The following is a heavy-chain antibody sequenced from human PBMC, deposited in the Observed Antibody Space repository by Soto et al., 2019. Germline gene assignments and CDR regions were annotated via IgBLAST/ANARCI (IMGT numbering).Heavy chain of an antibody. V-gene: IGHV3-30-3*01. CDR3: ARDGIAAAGTNYYYGMDV. J-gene: IGHJ6*02. Sequence: GWSLRLSCASSGFTFISYAMHWVRQAPGKGLEWVAVISYDGSNKYYADSVKGRFTISRDNSKNTLYLQMNSLRAEDTAVYYCARDGIAAAGTNYYYGMDVWGQGTTVTVSS. CDR2: ISYDGSNK. D-gene: IGHD6-13*01. CDR1: GFTFISYA.